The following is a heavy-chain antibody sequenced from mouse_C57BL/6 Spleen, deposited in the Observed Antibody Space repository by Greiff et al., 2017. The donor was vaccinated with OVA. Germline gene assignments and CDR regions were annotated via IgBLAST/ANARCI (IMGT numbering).Heavy chain of an antibody. CDR2: IWPGGGT. D-gene: IGHD2-4*01. V-gene: IGHV2-9-1*01. J-gene: IGHJ4*01. CDR1: GFSLTSYA. CDR3: ARKGDYPYYYAMDY. Sequence: QVQLKESGPGLVAPSQSLSITCTVSGFSLTSYAISWVRQPPGKGLEWLGVIWPGGGTNYNSALKSRLSISKDNSKSQVFLKMNSLPTDDTARYYCARKGDYPYYYAMDYWGQGTSVTVSS.